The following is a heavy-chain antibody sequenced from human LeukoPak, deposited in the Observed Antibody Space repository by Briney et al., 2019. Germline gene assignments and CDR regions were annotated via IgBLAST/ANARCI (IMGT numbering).Heavy chain of an antibody. CDR3: ARPGGDYGEGMDV. J-gene: IGHJ6*02. CDR2: INPNSGGT. D-gene: IGHD4-17*01. CDR1: GYTFTGYY. V-gene: IGHV1-2*02. Sequence: VASVKVSCKASGYTFTGYYMHWVRQAPGQGLEWMGWINPNSGGTNYARKFQGRVTMTRDTSISTAYMELSRLRSDDTAVYYCARPGGDYGEGMDVWGQGTTVTVSS.